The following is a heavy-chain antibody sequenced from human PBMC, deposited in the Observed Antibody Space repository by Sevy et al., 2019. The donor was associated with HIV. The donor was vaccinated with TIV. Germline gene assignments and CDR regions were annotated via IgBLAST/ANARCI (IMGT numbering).Heavy chain of an antibody. CDR3: ARRTPAFCTGGVCFNWFDP. CDR2: IRYDGSNK. J-gene: IGHJ5*02. D-gene: IGHD2-8*02. Sequence: GGSLRLSCAASRFSFNGYGMHWVRQAPGKGLEWVAFIRYDGSNKYYADSVKGRFTISRDDSKNTLYLQMNSLRAEDTALYYCARRTPAFCTGGVCFNWFDPWGQGTLVTVSS. V-gene: IGHV3-30*02. CDR1: RFSFNGYG.